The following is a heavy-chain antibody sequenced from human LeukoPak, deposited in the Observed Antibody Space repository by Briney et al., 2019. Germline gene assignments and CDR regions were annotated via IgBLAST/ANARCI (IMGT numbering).Heavy chain of an antibody. CDR1: GFTFSSYS. CDR2: ISSSSSYI. D-gene: IGHD6-13*01. Sequence: GGSLRLSCAASGFTFSSYSMNWVRQAPGKGLEWVSSISSSSSYIYYADSVKGRFTISRDNAKNSLYLQMNSLRAEDTAVYYCARVSIAAAGTGWFDPWGQGTLVTVSS. CDR3: ARVSIAAAGTGWFDP. J-gene: IGHJ5*02. V-gene: IGHV3-21*01.